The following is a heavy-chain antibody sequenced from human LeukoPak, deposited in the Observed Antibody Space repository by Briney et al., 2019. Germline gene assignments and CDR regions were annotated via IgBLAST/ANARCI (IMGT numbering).Heavy chain of an antibody. J-gene: IGHJ3*02. CDR2: INLDGSQK. CDR1: GFTVFNYW. D-gene: IGHD3-16*02. CDR3: VKGIITFGRVIVNDAFET. Sequence: GGSLRLFCAASGFTVFNYWMSWVRQAPGKGLEWVANINLDGSQKYYVDSLKGRFTISRDNAKNSVYLQMNSLRAEDTALYYCVKGIITFGRVIVNDAFETWGQGTMVIVSS. V-gene: IGHV3-7*03.